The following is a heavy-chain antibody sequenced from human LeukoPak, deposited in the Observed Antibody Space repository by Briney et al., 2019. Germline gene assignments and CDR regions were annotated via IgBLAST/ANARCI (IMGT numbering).Heavy chain of an antibody. Sequence: GGSLRLSCAASGFTFSSYGMHWVRQAPGKGLEWVAVIWYDGSNKYYADSVKGRFTISRDNSKNTLYLQMNSLRAEDTAVYYCARDREKKVAGNYYFDYWGQGTLVTVSS. CDR3: ARDREKKVAGNYYFDY. V-gene: IGHV3-33*01. D-gene: IGHD6-19*01. CDR1: GFTFSSYG. J-gene: IGHJ4*02. CDR2: IWYDGSNK.